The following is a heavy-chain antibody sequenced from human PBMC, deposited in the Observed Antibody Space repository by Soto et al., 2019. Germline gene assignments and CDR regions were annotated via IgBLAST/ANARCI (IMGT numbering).Heavy chain of an antibody. D-gene: IGHD3-22*01. V-gene: IGHV4-30-4*08. CDR1: GSSIAGVYCH. CDR3: ARDADYYDSSGYRYYYGMDV. J-gene: IGHJ6*02. CDR2: IYHNGIT. Sequence: SHTQRLPCPFSGSSIAGVYCHRRLIRQPPGKGLQWIGYIYHNGITYYNPSLQSRVTISVDTSKDQFSPKLSSVSATDTAVYYCARDADYYDSSGYRYYYGMDVWGQGTKVTVSS.